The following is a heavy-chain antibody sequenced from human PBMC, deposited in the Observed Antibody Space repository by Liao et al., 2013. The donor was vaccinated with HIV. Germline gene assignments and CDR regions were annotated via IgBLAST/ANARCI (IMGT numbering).Heavy chain of an antibody. CDR3: ARGGRGNLEYFQH. J-gene: IGHJ1*01. CDR2: INHSGST. CDR1: GGSFSGYY. D-gene: IGHD3-10*01. V-gene: IGHV4-34*01. Sequence: QVQLQQWGAGLLKPSETLSLTCAVYGGSFSGYYWSWIRQPPGKGLEWIGEINHSGSTNYNPSLKSRVTISVDTSKNQFSLKLSSVTAADTAVYYCARGGRGNLEYFQHWGQGHPGHRLL.